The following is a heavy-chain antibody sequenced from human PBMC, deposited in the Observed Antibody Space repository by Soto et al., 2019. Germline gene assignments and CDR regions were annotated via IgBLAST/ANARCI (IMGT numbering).Heavy chain of an antibody. J-gene: IGHJ4*02. CDR3: AREGGGNTVSADY. CDR1: GGTFSSYT. D-gene: IGHD4-17*01. CDR2: IIPILCIA. Sequence: QVQLVQSGAEVKKPGSSVKVSCKASGGTFSSYTISWVRQAPGQGLEWMGRIIPILCIANYAQKFQGRVKIPADKATSTAYMELSSLRSEDTALYYCAREGGGNTVSADYWGQGTLVTVSS. V-gene: IGHV1-69*08.